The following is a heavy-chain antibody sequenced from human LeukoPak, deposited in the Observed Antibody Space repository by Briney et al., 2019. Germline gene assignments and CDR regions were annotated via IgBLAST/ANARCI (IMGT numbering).Heavy chain of an antibody. V-gene: IGHV3-48*03. CDR2: ISSSGSTI. CDR3: AREGTAVLGD. J-gene: IGHJ4*02. D-gene: IGHD1/OR15-1a*01. CDR1: GFTFSSYE. Sequence: GGSLRLSCAASGFTFSSYEMNRVRQAPGKGLEWVSYISSSGSTIYYADSVKGRFTISRDNAKNSLYLQMNSLRAEDTAVYYCAREGTAVLGDWGQGTLVTVSS.